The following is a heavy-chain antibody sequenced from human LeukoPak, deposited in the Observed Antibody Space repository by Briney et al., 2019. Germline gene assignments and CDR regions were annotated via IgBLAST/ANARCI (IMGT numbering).Heavy chain of an antibody. D-gene: IGHD3-10*01. CDR3: ARDRGSLWFGELFDAFDI. Sequence: PSETLSLTCTVSGGSISSGSYYWSWIRQPAGKGLEWIGRIYTSGSTNYNPSLKSRVTISVDTSKNQFSLKLSSVTAADTAVYYCARDRGSLWFGELFDAFDIWGQGTMVTVSS. CDR1: GGSISSGSYY. V-gene: IGHV4-61*02. J-gene: IGHJ3*02. CDR2: IYTSGST.